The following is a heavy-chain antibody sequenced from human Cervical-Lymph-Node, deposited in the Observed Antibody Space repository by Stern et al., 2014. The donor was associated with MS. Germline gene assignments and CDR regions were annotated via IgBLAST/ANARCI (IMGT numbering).Heavy chain of an antibody. CDR3: AREGGNTAEYFQH. D-gene: IGHD4-23*01. CDR1: GFTFSSSC. J-gene: IGHJ1*01. CDR2: IYYDGSNR. Sequence: MHLVESGGGVVQPGRSLRLSCAASGFTFSSSCMHWVRQAPGKGLEWLAIIYYDGSNRYYAEYVKGRFTISRDNSKNTLYLQMNSLRAEDTAVYYCAREGGNTAEYFQHWGQGTLVTVSS. V-gene: IGHV3-33*01.